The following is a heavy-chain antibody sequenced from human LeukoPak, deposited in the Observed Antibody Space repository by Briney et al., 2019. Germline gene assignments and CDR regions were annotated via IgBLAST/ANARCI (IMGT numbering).Heavy chain of an antibody. J-gene: IGHJ5*02. Sequence: GASVKVSCKASGYTFTGFHVHWVRLTPGQGLEWLGWINPDSGVTFYAQQFQGRVIMTRDTSISTVYMELTDLRSDDTAVYYCARDWGSGPPNWFDPWGQGTQVTVSS. CDR2: INPDSGVT. CDR3: ARDWGSGPPNWFDP. V-gene: IGHV1-2*02. CDR1: GYTFTGFH. D-gene: IGHD3-16*01.